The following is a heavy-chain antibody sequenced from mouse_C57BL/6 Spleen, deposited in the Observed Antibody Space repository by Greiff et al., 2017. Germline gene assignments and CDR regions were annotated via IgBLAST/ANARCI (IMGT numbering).Heavy chain of an antibody. CDR1: GYTFTSYT. D-gene: IGHD1-1*01. CDR2: INPSSGYT. CDR3: ARTAGFSWAYAMDY. V-gene: IGHV1-4*01. Sequence: VQLQQSGAELARPGASVKMSCKASGYTFTSYTMHWVKQRPGQGLEWIGYINPSSGYTKYNQKFKDKATLTADKSSSTAYMQLSSLTSADSSVYYCARTAGFSWAYAMDYWRHGASGTVSS. J-gene: IGHJ4*01.